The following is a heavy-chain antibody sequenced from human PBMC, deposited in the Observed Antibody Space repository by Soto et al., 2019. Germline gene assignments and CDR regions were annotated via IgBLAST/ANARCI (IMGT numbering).Heavy chain of an antibody. CDR3: AKDTRILVNWYFDL. CDR1: GFTFSSYG. CDR2: ISYDGNNK. Sequence: QVQLVESAGGVVQPGRSLRLSCAASGFTFSSYGMHWVRQAPGKGLEWVAVISYDGNNKYYADSVKGRFTISRDTSKNTLYLQMNSLRPEDTAVYYCAKDTRILVNWYFDLWGRGTLVTVSS. V-gene: IGHV3-30*18. J-gene: IGHJ2*01. D-gene: IGHD2-21*01.